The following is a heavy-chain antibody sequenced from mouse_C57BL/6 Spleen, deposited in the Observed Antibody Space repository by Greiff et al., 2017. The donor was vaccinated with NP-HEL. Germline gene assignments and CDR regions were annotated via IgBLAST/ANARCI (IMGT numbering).Heavy chain of an antibody. Sequence: EVKLVESGGGLVQPGGSLKLSCAASGFTFSDYYMYWVRQTPEKRLEWVAYISNGGGSTYYPDTVKGRFTISRDNAKNTLYLQMSRLKSEDTAMYYCARRRVTTGYFDYWGQGTTLTVSS. CDR1: GFTFSDYY. V-gene: IGHV5-12*01. CDR3: ARRRVTTGYFDY. D-gene: IGHD2-2*01. J-gene: IGHJ2*01. CDR2: ISNGGGST.